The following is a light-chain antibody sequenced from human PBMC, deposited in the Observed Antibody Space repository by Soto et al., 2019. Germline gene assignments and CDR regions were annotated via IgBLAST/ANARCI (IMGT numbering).Light chain of an antibody. J-gene: IGKJ1*01. CDR2: HAS. Sequence: DIQMTQSPSTLPASVGDRVTITCRASQSISNWLAWYQQKPGKAPKLLTYHASTLESGVPSRFGGSGAATEFTLTISGLQPDDFATYDCQQYNSYSFGQGTKVEIK. V-gene: IGKV1-5*01. CDR3: QQYNSYS. CDR1: QSISNW.